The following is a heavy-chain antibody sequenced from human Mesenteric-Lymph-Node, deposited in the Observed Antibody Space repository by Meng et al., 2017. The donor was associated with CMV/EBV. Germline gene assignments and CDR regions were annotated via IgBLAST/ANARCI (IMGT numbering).Heavy chain of an antibody. D-gene: IGHD3-10*01. Sequence: TVSGDSITSLKWWSWGRQPPGKGLEWIAEIYHSGLTNYNAPFKSRVTVSVDTSKNEFSLSLRSVTAADTAVYYCASRSYYGRRWFEPWGQGTLVTVSS. CDR2: IYHSGLT. J-gene: IGHJ5*02. CDR3: ASRSYYGRRWFEP. CDR1: GDSITSLKW. V-gene: IGHV4-4*02.